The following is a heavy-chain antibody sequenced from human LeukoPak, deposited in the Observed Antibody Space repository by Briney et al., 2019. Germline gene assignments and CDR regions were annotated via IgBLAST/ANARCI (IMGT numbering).Heavy chain of an antibody. V-gene: IGHV3-74*01. CDR3: AKFDY. CDR2: INTDGSTT. J-gene: IGHJ4*02. CDR1: GFSFSSYW. Sequence: PGGSLRLSCAASGFSFSSYWMHWVRQVPGKGLVWVSRINTDGSTTSYADSVKGRFTISRDNSKNTLYLQMNSLRAEDTAVYYCAKFDYWGQGVLVTVSS.